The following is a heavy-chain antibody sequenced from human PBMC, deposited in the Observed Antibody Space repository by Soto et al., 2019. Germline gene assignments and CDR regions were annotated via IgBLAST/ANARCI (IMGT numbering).Heavy chain of an antibody. CDR2: IYYTGST. CDR1: GGSISSGDYY. D-gene: IGHD3-22*01. Sequence: QVRLQESGPGLVKPSQTLSLTCTVSGGSISSGDYYWSWFRQPPGKGLEWIGYIYYTGSTYYNPSLKSRLSISVDTSKNQLSLKLTSVTAADTAVYYCARAFDDSSGYYGGLGYWGQGTLVTVSS. CDR3: ARAFDDSSGYYGGLGY. V-gene: IGHV4-30-4*08. J-gene: IGHJ4*02.